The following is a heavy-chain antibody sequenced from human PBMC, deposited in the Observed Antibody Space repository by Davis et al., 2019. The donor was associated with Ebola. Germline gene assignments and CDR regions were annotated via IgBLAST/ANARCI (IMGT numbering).Heavy chain of an antibody. V-gene: IGHV3-7*01. CDR2: IKQDGSEK. Sequence: GESLKISCAASGFTFSNYAMSWVRQAPGKGLEWVANIKQDGSEKYYVDSVKGRFTISRDNAKNSLYLQMNSLRAEDTAVYYCARDSSIAGKRYYYYYGMDVWGKGTTVTVSS. CDR3: ARDSSIAGKRYYYYYGMDV. J-gene: IGHJ6*04. D-gene: IGHD6-6*01. CDR1: GFTFSNYA.